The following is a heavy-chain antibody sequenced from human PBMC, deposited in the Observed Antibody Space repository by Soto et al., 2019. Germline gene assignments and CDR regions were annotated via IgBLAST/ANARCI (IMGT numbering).Heavy chain of an antibody. CDR1: GFTFSSYW. D-gene: IGHD2-15*01. CDR2: INSDGSST. Sequence: EVQLVEFGGGLVQPGGSLRLSCAASGFTFSSYWMHWVRQAPGKGLVWVSRINSDGSSTSYADSVKGRFTISRDNAKNTLYLQMNSLRAEDTAVYYSVRTSLVVAAATREDYWGQRTLVTVSS. V-gene: IGHV3-74*01. J-gene: IGHJ4*02. CDR3: VRTSLVVAAATREDY.